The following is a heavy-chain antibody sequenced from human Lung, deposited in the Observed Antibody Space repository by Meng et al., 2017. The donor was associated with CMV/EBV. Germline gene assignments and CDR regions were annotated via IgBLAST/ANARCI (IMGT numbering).Heavy chain of an antibody. CDR2: IKSKFDGETT. CDR3: TTDRPRSGGKTHDY. CDR1: GCGFIFSNLW. V-gene: IGHV3-15*01. Sequence: EVQLXXXXXGLVXRXXXLRLXXXGSGCGFIFSNLWINWVRQAPGKGLEWVGRIKSKFDGETTDYAAPVKGRFTISRDDSRNTLYLYMNSLKTEDTAVYYCTTDRPRSGGKTHDYWGQGTLVTVSS. J-gene: IGHJ4*02. D-gene: IGHD4-23*01.